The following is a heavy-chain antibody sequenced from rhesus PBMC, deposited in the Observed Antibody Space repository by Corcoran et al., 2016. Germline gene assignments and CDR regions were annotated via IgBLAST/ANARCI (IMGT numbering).Heavy chain of an antibody. CDR3: AGSPSLGYFGGYRFDI. CDR1: GFSLSTSGMR. J-gene: IGHJ5-1*01. D-gene: IGHD2-27*01. CDR2: IDWDDDK. Sequence: QVTLKESGPALVKPTQTLTLTCTFSGFSLSTSGMRVNWIRQPPGKALEWLARIDWDDDKYSRTSMKSRPTSSQDTSKNQVVLTMTNTDPVDTATYYCAGSPSLGYFGGYRFDIWGPGVLVTVSS. V-gene: IGHV2S2*01.